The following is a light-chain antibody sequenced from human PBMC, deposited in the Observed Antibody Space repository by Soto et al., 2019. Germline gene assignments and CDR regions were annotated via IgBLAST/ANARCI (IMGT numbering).Light chain of an antibody. CDR1: QSLRPTY. V-gene: IGKV3-15*01. J-gene: IGKJ4*01. CDR3: QQYNNWPPLT. CDR2: GAS. Sequence: EVVLTQSPDTLSLSPGETATLSCRASQSLRPTYVAWYQQKPGQAPRLLISGASTRATGVPARFSGSGSGTEFTLTISSLQSEDFAVYYCQQYNNWPPLTFGGGTKVDIK.